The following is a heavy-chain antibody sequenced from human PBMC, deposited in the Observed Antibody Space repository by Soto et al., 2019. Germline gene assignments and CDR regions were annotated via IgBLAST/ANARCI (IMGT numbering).Heavy chain of an antibody. CDR1: GYTFTSYG. V-gene: IGHV1-18*01. CDR2: ISAYNVNT. Sequence: QVQLVQSGAEVKKPGASVKVSCKASGYTFTSYGISWVRQAPGQGLEWMGWISAYNVNTNYAQKLQGRVTMTTDKYKSTAYMELRSLRSDDTAVYYCASHSNHNRHFDYWGQGTLVTGSS. J-gene: IGHJ4*02. D-gene: IGHD4-4*01. CDR3: ASHSNHNRHFDY.